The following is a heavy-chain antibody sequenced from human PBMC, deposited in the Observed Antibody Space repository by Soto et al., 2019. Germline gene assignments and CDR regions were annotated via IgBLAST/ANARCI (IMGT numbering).Heavy chain of an antibody. Sequence: QVQFVGSGGGLVKPGGALRTSLANSGVIFSDYYMPWVRQAPGEGGGGISYISGNGRIIQYADSAKDRFTISRDNAQNSLYLQMNSLRAEDTALYFCARDFDADSRTDFDYWGQGTLVTVSS. J-gene: IGHJ4*02. D-gene: IGHD4-17*01. CDR2: ISGNGRII. CDR3: ARDFDADSRTDFDY. CDR1: GVIFSDYY. V-gene: IGHV3-11*01.